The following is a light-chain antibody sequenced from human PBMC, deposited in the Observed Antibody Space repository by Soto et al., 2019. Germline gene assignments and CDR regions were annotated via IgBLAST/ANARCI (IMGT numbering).Light chain of an antibody. Sequence: SYELTQPPSVSVSPGQTARITCSGDALPKQYAYWYQQKPGQAPVLVIYNDRERPSGIPERFSGSSSGTTVTLTISGVQAEVEADYYCQSADSSGSYPVVFGGGTKLTVL. CDR3: QSADSSGSYPVV. J-gene: IGLJ2*01. V-gene: IGLV3-25*03. CDR2: NDR. CDR1: ALPKQY.